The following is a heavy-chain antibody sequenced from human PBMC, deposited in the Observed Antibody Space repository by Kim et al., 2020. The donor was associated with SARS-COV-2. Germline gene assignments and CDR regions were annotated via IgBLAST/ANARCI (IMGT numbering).Heavy chain of an antibody. V-gene: IGHV3-7*03. CDR3: AREGAAVVEGFDY. J-gene: IGHJ4*02. D-gene: IGHD2-15*01. Sequence: YVDSVKGRFTISRDNAKNSLYLQMNSLRAEDTAVYYCAREGAAVVEGFDYWGQGTLVTVSS.